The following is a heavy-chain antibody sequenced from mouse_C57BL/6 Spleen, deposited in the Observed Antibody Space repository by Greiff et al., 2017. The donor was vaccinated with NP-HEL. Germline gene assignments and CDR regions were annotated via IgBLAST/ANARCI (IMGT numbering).Heavy chain of an antibody. D-gene: IGHD1-1*01. Sequence: VQLQQPGAELVMPGASVKLSCKASGYTFTSYWMHWVKQRPGQGLEWIGEIDPSDSYTNYNQKFKGKSTLTVDKSSSTAYMQLSSLTSEDSAVYYCARRHSSYYGSSYYAMDYWGQGTSVTVSS. CDR3: ARRHSSYYGSSYYAMDY. J-gene: IGHJ4*01. V-gene: IGHV1-69*01. CDR1: GYTFTSYW. CDR2: IDPSDSYT.